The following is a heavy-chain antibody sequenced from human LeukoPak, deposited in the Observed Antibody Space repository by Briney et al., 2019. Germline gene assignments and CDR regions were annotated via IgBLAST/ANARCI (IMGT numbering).Heavy chain of an antibody. Sequence: ASVKVSCKASGYTFTSYGISWVRHAPGQGLEWMGWISAYNGNTNYAQKLQGRVTMTTDTSTSTAYMELRSLRSDDTAVYYCARGSSTGYSSSWYDYWGQGTLVTVSS. CDR1: GYTFTSYG. CDR3: ARGSSTGYSSSWYDY. D-gene: IGHD6-13*01. J-gene: IGHJ4*02. V-gene: IGHV1-18*01. CDR2: ISAYNGNT.